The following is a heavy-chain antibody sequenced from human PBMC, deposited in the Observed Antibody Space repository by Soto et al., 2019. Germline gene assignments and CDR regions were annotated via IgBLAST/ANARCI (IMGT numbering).Heavy chain of an antibody. CDR2: IWYDGSNK. V-gene: IGHV3-33*01. D-gene: IGHD3-22*01. CDR1: GFTFSSYG. Sequence: QVQLVESGGGVVQPGRSLRLSCAASGFTFSSYGMHWVRQAPGKGLEWVAVIWYDGSNKYYADSVKGRFTISRDNSKNTLYLQMNSLRAEDTAVYYCARTYKTMIVVDPYWYFDLWGRGTLVTVSS. J-gene: IGHJ2*01. CDR3: ARTYKTMIVVDPYWYFDL.